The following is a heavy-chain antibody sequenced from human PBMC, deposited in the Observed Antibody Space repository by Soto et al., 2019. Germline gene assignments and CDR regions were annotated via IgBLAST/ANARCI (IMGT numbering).Heavy chain of an antibody. CDR2: IIPIFGTA. CDR3: AREPVLRYFVWSRGWFDS. Sequence: SVKVSCKASGGTFSSYAISWVRQAPGQGLEWMGGIIPIFGTAKYAQKLQGRVTITADKSTSTAYMELRSLRSEDTSVYYCAREPVLRYFVWSRGWFDSWGRGTLVTVSS. CDR1: GGTFSSYA. J-gene: IGHJ5*01. V-gene: IGHV1-69*06. D-gene: IGHD3-9*01.